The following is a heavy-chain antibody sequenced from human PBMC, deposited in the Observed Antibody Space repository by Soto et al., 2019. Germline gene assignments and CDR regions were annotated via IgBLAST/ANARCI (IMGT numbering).Heavy chain of an antibody. D-gene: IGHD6-6*01. CDR2: ISYDGSNK. J-gene: IGHJ2*01. CDR3: ARDRIAAPYWYFDL. CDR1: GFTFSSYA. V-gene: IGHV3-30-3*01. Sequence: PGGSLRLSCAASGFTFSSYAMHWVRQAPGKGLEWVAVISYDGSNKYYADSVKGRFTISRDNSKNTLYLQMNSLRAEDTAVYYCARDRIAAPYWYFDLWGRGTLVTISS.